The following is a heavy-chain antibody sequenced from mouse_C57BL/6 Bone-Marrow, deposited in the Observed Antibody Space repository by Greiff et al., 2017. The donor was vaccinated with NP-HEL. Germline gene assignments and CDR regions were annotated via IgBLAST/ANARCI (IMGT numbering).Heavy chain of an antibody. Sequence: VQLQQSGTELVKPGASVKLSCKASGYTFTSYWMHWVKQRPGQGLEWIGNINPSNGGTNYNEKFKSKATLTVDKSSSTAYMQLSSLTSEDSAVYYCARNLIYYYGSSYVTEYFDVWGTGTTVTVSS. CDR2: INPSNGGT. J-gene: IGHJ1*03. CDR1: GYTFTSYW. D-gene: IGHD1-1*01. CDR3: ARNLIYYYGSSYVTEYFDV. V-gene: IGHV1-53*01.